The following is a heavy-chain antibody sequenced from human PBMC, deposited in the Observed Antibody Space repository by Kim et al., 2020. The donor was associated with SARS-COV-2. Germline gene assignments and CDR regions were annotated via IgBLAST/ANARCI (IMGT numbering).Heavy chain of an antibody. J-gene: IGHJ4*02. D-gene: IGHD4-17*01. Sequence: ASVKVSCKPSGYTFPIYAIHWVRQAPGQRLEWMGWINAGNGITYYSHKFQGRVTFSRDTFATTAYMELSSLRSEDTAVDYFARRTDYQNFDYWGQGTLVT. V-gene: IGHV1-3*01. CDR1: GYTFPIYA. CDR2: INAGNGIT. CDR3: ARRTDYQNFDY.